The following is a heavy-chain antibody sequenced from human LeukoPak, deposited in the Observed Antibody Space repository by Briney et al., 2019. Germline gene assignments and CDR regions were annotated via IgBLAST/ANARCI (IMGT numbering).Heavy chain of an antibody. CDR3: ARYWAYYYDSSGYYDEGGWFDP. V-gene: IGHV3-7*01. J-gene: IGHJ5*02. Sequence: PGASLRLSCAASGFTFSSYWMSWVRQAPGKGLEWVANIKQDGSEKYYVDSVKGRFTISRDNAKNSLYLQMNSLRAEYTAVYYCARYWAYYYDSSGYYDEGGWFDPWGQGTLVTVSS. CDR1: GFTFSSYW. D-gene: IGHD3-22*01. CDR2: IKQDGSEK.